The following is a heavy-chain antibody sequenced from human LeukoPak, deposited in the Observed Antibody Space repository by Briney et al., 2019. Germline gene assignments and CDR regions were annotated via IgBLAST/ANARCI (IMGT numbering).Heavy chain of an antibody. CDR2: ISPTGST. CDR3: ARGRTEATAGNYQFDP. CDR1: GDSFGTYY. Sequence: SETLSLTCAVSGDSFGTYYWSWIRQPAGKGLQWIGRISPTGSTNYSPSLDRRVTISLDKAKTQFSLKLTSVAAADTAVYYCARGRTEATAGNYQFDPWGQGILVTVSS. J-gene: IGHJ5*02. D-gene: IGHD1-26*01. V-gene: IGHV4-4*07.